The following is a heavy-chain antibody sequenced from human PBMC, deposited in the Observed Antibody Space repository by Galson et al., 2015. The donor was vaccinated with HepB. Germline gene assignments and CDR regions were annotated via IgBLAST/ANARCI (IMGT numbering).Heavy chain of an antibody. J-gene: IGHJ4*02. D-gene: IGHD7-27*01. V-gene: IGHV3-15*01. CDR3: TTGQDWGSDFDY. Sequence: SLRLSCAASGFTFSAAWMSWVRQAPGKGLEWVGRIRSKNDGGTADHTAPVKGRFIISRDDSKNTVYLQMNSLKAEDTAMYYCTTGQDWGSDFDYWGQGTLVTVSS. CDR1: GFTFSAAW. CDR2: IRSKNDGGTA.